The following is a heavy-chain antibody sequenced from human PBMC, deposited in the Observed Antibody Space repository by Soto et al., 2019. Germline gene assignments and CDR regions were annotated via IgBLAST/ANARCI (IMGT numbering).Heavy chain of an antibody. CDR1: GYPFTGPY. J-gene: IGHJ6*02. Sequence: ASVKVSCKASGYPFTGPYIYLGCEAPGHRLVRMGWINPSSGGTEFAEKFQGRVTVTTDTSTGTVYMELRSLKSDDTAIYYCSRFIMVGGWFDPNYYHGMDVWGQGTTVTVSS. CDR2: INPSSGGT. D-gene: IGHD6-19*01. CDR3: SRFIMVGGWFDPNYYHGMDV. V-gene: IGHV1-2*02.